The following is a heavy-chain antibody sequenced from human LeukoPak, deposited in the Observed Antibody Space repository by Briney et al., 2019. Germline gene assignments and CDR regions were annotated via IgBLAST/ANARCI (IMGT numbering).Heavy chain of an antibody. V-gene: IGHV3-23*01. J-gene: IGHJ5*02. CDR2: ISGSGGST. Sequence: PGGSLRLSCAASGFTFSSYAMSWVRQAPGKGLEWVSAISGSGGSTYYADSVKGRFTISRDNSKNTLYLQMNSLRAEDTAVYYCAKDGGQVYYDSSGYYPGAWGQGTLVTVSS. CDR1: GFTFSSYA. D-gene: IGHD3-22*01. CDR3: AKDGGQVYYDSSGYYPGA.